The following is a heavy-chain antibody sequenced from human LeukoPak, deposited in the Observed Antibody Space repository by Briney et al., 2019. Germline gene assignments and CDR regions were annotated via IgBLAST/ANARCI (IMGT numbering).Heavy chain of an antibody. Sequence: ASVKVSCKASGYTFTSYDINWVRQATGQGLEWMGWMNPNSGNTGYAQKFQGRVTMTRNTSISTTYMELSSLRSEDTAVYYCARGISSWISYNPLLDYWGQGTLVTVSS. CDR3: ARGISSWISYNPLLDY. CDR1: GYTFTSYD. V-gene: IGHV1-8*01. J-gene: IGHJ4*02. D-gene: IGHD6-13*01. CDR2: MNPNSGNT.